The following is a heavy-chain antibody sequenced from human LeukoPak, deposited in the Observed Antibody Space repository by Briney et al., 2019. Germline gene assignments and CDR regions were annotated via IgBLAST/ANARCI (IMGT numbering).Heavy chain of an antibody. Sequence: GESLKISCKGSGYSFTSYWIGWVRQMPGKGLEWMGIIYPGDSDTRYSPSFQGQVTISADKSISTAYLQWSSLKASDTAMYYCARLKGSGWYKFPLDYWGQGTLVTVSS. CDR3: ARLKGSGWYKFPLDY. D-gene: IGHD6-19*01. J-gene: IGHJ4*02. CDR2: IYPGDSDT. V-gene: IGHV5-51*01. CDR1: GYSFTSYW.